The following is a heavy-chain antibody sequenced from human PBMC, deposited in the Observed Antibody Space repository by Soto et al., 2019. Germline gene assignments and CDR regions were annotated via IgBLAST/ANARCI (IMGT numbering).Heavy chain of an antibody. J-gene: IGHJ2*01. CDR3: ARPDFGDYWHFDL. Sequence: QDQLVQSGAEVKKPGSSVKVSCKAFGGPFSSHTFSWVRQAPGQGLEWMGRIIPALGTTTYAQKFKGRVTITADESVTTVYMELNSLRTDDTAVYYCARPDFGDYWHFDLWGRGTLVTVSS. V-gene: IGHV1-69*08. CDR2: IIPALGTT. CDR1: GGPFSSHT. D-gene: IGHD4-17*01.